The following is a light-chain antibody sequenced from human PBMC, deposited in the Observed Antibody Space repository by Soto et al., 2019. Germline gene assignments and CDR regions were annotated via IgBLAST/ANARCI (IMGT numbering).Light chain of an antibody. CDR2: EVN. V-gene: IGLV2-14*01. J-gene: IGLJ2*01. Sequence: QSALTQPASVYGSPGQSITISCTGTSDDVGGYNYVSWYQQHSGQAPKLMIFEVNNRPSGVSNRFSGARSGNTASLTISGLPAEDEDDYYCSSYRSGNTLVVFGGGTLLTVL. CDR3: SSYRSGNTLVV. CDR1: SDDVGGYNY.